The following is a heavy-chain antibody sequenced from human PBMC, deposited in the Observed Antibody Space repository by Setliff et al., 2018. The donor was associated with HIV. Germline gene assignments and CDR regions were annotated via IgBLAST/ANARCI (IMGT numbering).Heavy chain of an antibody. Sequence: QAGGSLRLSCAASGFTFSNYAMHWARQAPVKGLEWVAVISYDGSDKYYADSVKGRFTISRDNSKNTLYLQMSSLRAEDTAVYYCVKRDRGYNYYYYYYMDVWGKGTTVTVSS. CDR1: GFTFSNYA. J-gene: IGHJ6*03. D-gene: IGHD6-25*01. CDR2: ISYDGSDK. V-gene: IGHV3-30*14. CDR3: VKRDRGYNYYYYYYMDV.